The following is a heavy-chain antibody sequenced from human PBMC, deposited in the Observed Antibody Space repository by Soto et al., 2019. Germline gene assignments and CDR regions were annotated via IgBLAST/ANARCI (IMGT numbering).Heavy chain of an antibody. V-gene: IGHV3-11*06. J-gene: IGHJ4*02. CDR2: ISSSSSYT. D-gene: IGHD2-15*01. CDR3: ARSVAGNRFDY. Sequence: LRLSCAASGFTFSDYYMSWIRQAPGKGLEWVSYISSSSSYTNYADSVKGRFTISRDNAKNSLYLQMNSLRAEDTAVYYCARSVAGNRFDYWGQGTLVTVSS. CDR1: GFTFSDYY.